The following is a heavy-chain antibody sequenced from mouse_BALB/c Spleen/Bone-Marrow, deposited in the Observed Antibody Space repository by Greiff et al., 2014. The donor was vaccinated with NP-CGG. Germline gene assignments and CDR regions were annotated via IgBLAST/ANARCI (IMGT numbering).Heavy chain of an antibody. J-gene: IGHJ3*01. D-gene: IGHD2-1*01. CDR2: INPGSGGT. Sequence: VQPQQSGAELVRPGTSVKVSCKASGYAFTNYLIEWVKQRPGQGLEWIGVINPGSGGTNYNEKFKGKATLTADKSSSTAYMQLSSLTSDDSAVYFCARRDGNYAWFAYWGQGTLVTVSA. CDR3: ARRDGNYAWFAY. V-gene: IGHV1-54*03. CDR1: GYAFTNYL.